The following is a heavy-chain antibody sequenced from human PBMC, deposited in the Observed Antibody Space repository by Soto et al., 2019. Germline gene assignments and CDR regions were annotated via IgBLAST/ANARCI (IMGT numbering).Heavy chain of an antibody. Sequence: ASVKVSCKASGYTFTGYYMHWVRQAPGQGLEWMGWINPNSGGTNYAQKFQGWVTMTRDTSISTAYMELSRLRSDDTAVYYCARSPHRIHEYSGYESDAFDIWGQGTMVTVSS. CDR1: GYTFTGYY. J-gene: IGHJ3*02. V-gene: IGHV1-2*04. CDR3: ARSPHRIHEYSGYESDAFDI. CDR2: INPNSGGT. D-gene: IGHD5-12*01.